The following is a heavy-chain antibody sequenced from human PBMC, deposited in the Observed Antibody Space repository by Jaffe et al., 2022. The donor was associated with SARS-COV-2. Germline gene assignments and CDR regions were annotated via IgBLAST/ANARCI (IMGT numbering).Heavy chain of an antibody. Sequence: EVQLVESGGGLVQPGRSLRLSCAASGFTFDDYAMHWVRQAPGKGLEWVSGISWNSGSIGYADSVKGRFTISRDNAKNSLYLQMNSLRAEDTALYYCAKIPTAATVVTGRAFDIWGQGTMVTVSS. V-gene: IGHV3-9*01. J-gene: IGHJ3*02. CDR2: ISWNSGSI. CDR3: AKIPTAATVVTGRAFDI. D-gene: IGHD2-15*01. CDR1: GFTFDDYA.